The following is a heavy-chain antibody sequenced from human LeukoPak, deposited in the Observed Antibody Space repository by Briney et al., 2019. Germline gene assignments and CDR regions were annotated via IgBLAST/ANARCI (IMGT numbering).Heavy chain of an antibody. Sequence: ASVKVSCTASGYTFTSYAMHWVRQAPGQRLEWMGWINAGNGNTKYSQKFQGRVTITRDTSASTAYMELSSLRSEDTAVYYCARDRWLGSSWYGSGFDPWGQGTLVTVSS. D-gene: IGHD6-13*01. CDR2: INAGNGNT. V-gene: IGHV1-3*01. J-gene: IGHJ5*02. CDR3: ARDRWLGSSWYGSGFDP. CDR1: GYTFTSYA.